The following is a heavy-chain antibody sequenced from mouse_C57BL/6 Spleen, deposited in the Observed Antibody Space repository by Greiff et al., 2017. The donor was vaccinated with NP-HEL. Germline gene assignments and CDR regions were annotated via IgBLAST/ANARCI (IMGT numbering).Heavy chain of an antibody. CDR2: IYPGDGDT. V-gene: IGHV1-82*01. Sequence: QVQLKQSGPELVKPGASVKISCKASGYAFSSSWMNWVKQRPGKGLEWIGRIYPGDGDTNYNGKFKGKATLTADKSSSTAYMQLSSLTSEDSAVYCCARERGDGSLGYFDVWGTGTTVTVSS. J-gene: IGHJ1*03. CDR1: GYAFSSSW. D-gene: IGHD1-1*01. CDR3: ARERGDGSLGYFDV.